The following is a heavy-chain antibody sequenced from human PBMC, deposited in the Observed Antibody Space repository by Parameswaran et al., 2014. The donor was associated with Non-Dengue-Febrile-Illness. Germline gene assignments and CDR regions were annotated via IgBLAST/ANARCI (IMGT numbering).Heavy chain of an antibody. J-gene: IGHJ4*02. CDR3: AKGFSLVGAT. V-gene: IGHV3-23*01. Sequence: VRQAPGKGLEWVSAISGSGGSTYYADSVKGRFTISRDNSKNTLYLQMNSLRAEDTAVYYCAKGFSLVGATWGQGTLVTVSS. D-gene: IGHD1-26*01. CDR2: ISGSGGST.